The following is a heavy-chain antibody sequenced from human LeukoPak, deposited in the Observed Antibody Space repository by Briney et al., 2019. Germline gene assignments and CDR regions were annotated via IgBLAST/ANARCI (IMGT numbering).Heavy chain of an antibody. V-gene: IGHV3-33*08. CDR2: IWYDGSNK. J-gene: IGHJ4*02. Sequence: GGSLRLSCAASGFTFSSYAMHWVRQAPGKGLEWVAVIWYDGSNKYYADSVKGRFTISRDNSKNTLYLQMNSLRAEDTAVYYCARAFLGIEYFDYWGQGTLVTVSS. CDR1: GFTFSSYA. D-gene: IGHD7-27*01. CDR3: ARAFLGIEYFDY.